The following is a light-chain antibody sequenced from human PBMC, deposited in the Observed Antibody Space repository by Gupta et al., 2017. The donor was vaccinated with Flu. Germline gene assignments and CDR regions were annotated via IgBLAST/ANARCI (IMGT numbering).Light chain of an antibody. CDR2: EVS. V-gene: IGLV2-14*01. CDR1: RSDVGDYNR. J-gene: IGLJ3*02. Sequence: QSALTQPASVPGSPGQSITISCTGPRSDVGDYNRVSWYQQHPGKAPKLIVYEVSSRPSGVSNRFSGSNSGNTASLTISGLQADDEADYYCSSYTRSTASIIAWVFGGGTKVTVL. CDR3: SSYTRSTASIIAWV.